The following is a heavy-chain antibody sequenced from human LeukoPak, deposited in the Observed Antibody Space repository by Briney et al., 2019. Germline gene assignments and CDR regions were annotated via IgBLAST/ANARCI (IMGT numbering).Heavy chain of an antibody. Sequence: KSGGSLRLSCAASGLTFSNYSMSWVRQAPGKGLEWVSSISSSSNYIYYADSVNGRFTISRDNAKNSLYLQMSSLRADDTAVYYCAKFGLGGSGRYHDAFDIWGQGTMVTVSS. CDR1: GLTFSNYS. J-gene: IGHJ3*02. D-gene: IGHD3-10*01. V-gene: IGHV3-21*01. CDR3: AKFGLGGSGRYHDAFDI. CDR2: ISSSSNYI.